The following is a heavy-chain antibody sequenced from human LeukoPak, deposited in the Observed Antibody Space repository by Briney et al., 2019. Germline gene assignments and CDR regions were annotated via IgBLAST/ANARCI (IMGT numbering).Heavy chain of an antibody. CDR1: GGSITSSSYY. D-gene: IGHD6-25*01. V-gene: IGHV4-39*01. J-gene: IGHJ4*02. Sequence: PSETLSLTCTVSGGSITSSSYYWGWIRQPPGKWLEWIGSIYYSGSTYYNPSLKSRVTISVDTSTNQFSLKLSSVTAADTAVYYCARRDSSGVVPRWDYWGQGTLVTASS. CDR3: ARRDSSGVVPRWDY. CDR2: IYYSGST.